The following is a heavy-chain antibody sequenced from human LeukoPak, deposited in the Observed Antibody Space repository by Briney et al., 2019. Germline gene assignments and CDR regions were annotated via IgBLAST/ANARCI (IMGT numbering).Heavy chain of an antibody. J-gene: IGHJ5*02. CDR3: ARSKYQLLSQFNWFDP. CDR1: GGSISSCGYY. Sequence: SETLSLTCTVSGGSISSCGYYWSWIRQHPGKGLECNGYIYYSGSTYYNPSLKSRVTISVDTSKNQFSLKLSSVTAADTAVYYCARSKYQLLSQFNWFDPWGQGTLVTLST. V-gene: IGHV4-31*03. D-gene: IGHD2-2*01. CDR2: IYYSGST.